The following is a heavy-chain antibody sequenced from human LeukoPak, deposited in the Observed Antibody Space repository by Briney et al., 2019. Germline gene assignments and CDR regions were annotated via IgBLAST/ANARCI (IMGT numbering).Heavy chain of an antibody. Sequence: PSETLSLTCTVSGGSISSYYWSWIRQPPGKGLEWFGYIYYSGSTNYNPSLKSRVTTSVDTSKNQFSLKLSSVTAADTAVYYCARTRVIPAALGPWGQGTLVTVSS. CDR2: IYYSGST. CDR3: ARTRVIPAALGP. D-gene: IGHD2-2*01. V-gene: IGHV4-59*01. CDR1: GGSISSYY. J-gene: IGHJ5*02.